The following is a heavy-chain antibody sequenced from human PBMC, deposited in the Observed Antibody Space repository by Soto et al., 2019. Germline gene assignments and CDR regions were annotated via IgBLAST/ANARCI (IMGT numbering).Heavy chain of an antibody. J-gene: IGHJ5*02. Sequence: QVQLVQSGAEVKKPGSSVKVSCKASGGTFSSYAISWVRQAPGQGLEWMGGIIPIFGTANYAQKFQGRVKITADESTSTAYMELSSLRSEDTAVYYCARTVRYCSGGSCYWFDPWGQGTLVTVSS. V-gene: IGHV1-69*01. CDR3: ARTVRYCSGGSCYWFDP. CDR1: GGTFSSYA. D-gene: IGHD2-15*01. CDR2: IIPIFGTA.